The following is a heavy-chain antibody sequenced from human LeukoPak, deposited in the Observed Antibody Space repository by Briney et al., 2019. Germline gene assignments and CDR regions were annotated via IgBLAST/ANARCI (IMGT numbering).Heavy chain of an antibody. CDR2: IKSKTDSGTT. J-gene: IGHJ4*02. V-gene: IGHV3-15*01. CDR1: GLTFSNAW. CDR3: TTVYCSTTSCKPGTDY. D-gene: IGHD2-2*01. Sequence: GGSLRLSCAASGLTFSNAWMSWVRQAPGKGLEWVGRIKSKTDSGTTDYAAPVKGRFTISRDDSKNTLYLQMDSLKTEDTAVYYCTTVYCSTTSCKPGTDYWGQGTLVTVSS.